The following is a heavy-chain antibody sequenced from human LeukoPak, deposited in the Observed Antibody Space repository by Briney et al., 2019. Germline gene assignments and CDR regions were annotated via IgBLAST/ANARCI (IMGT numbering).Heavy chain of an antibody. V-gene: IGHV3-53*01. Sequence: YSGGDTYYADSVKGRFTISRDNSKNTLFLQMNSLRVEDTAVYYYARVGSYYDNSGYPYWGQGTLVTVSS. CDR2: YSGGDT. D-gene: IGHD3-22*01. J-gene: IGHJ4*02. CDR3: ARVGSYYDNSGYPY.